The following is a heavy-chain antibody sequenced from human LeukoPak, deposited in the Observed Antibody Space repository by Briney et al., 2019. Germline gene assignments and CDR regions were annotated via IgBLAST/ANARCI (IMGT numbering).Heavy chain of an antibody. CDR3: ARVSSSSWFAPFDY. D-gene: IGHD6-13*01. CDR1: GGSINRYY. V-gene: IGHV4-59*01. Sequence: SETLCLTCTASGGSINRYYWNWIRQPPGKGLEWIWYIYYSGSTNYYASLKNRVTISVDTSKNQFSLKLSSVTAADTAVYYCARVSSSSWFAPFDYWGQGTLVTVSS. J-gene: IGHJ4*02. CDR2: IYYSGST.